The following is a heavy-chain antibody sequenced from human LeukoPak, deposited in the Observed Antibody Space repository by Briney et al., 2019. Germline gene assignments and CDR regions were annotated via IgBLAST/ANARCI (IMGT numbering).Heavy chain of an antibody. D-gene: IGHD4-23*01. CDR2: IIPILGIA. CDR1: GYTFTSYG. CDR3: ARGVDGGNSDWFDP. J-gene: IGHJ5*02. V-gene: IGHV1-69*04. Sequence: GASVKVSCKASGYTFTSYGISWVRQAPGQGLEWMGRIIPILGIANYAQKFQGRVTITADKSTSTAYMELSSLRSEDTAVYYCARGVDGGNSDWFDPWGQGTLVTVSS.